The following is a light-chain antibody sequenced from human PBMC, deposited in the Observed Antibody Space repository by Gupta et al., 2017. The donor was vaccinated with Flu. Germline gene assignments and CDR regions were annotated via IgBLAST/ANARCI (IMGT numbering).Light chain of an antibody. Sequence: QSALTQPPSVSGSPAQTITIPCTGTTSDVGSYKFVSGYQQFPGKAPQLMIYEVNKRPSGVSNRFSGSKSGNTASLTISGLEAEDEADYYCCSYAGGSTLIFGGGTKLTVL. CDR3: CSYAGGSTLI. CDR2: EVN. J-gene: IGLJ2*01. V-gene: IGLV2-23*02. CDR1: TSDVGSYKF.